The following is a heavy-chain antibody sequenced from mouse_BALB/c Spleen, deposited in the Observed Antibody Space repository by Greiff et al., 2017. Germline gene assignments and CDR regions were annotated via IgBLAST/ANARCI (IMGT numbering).Heavy chain of an antibody. CDR3: ARRGDGSSDVGAMDY. CDR2: ISSGGSYT. V-gene: IGHV5-9-3*01. J-gene: IGHJ4*01. Sequence: EVQLVESGGGLVKPGGSLKLSCAASGFTFSSYAMSWVRQTPEKRLEWVATISSGGSYTYYPDSVKGRFTISRDNAKNTLYLQMSSLRSEDTAMYYCARRGDGSSDVGAMDYWGQGTSVTVSS. D-gene: IGHD1-1*01. CDR1: GFTFSSYA.